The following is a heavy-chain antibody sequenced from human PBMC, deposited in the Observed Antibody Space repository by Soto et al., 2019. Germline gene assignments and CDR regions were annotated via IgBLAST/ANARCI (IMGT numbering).Heavy chain of an antibody. CDR3: ARVGDPSYYYDSSGYLDY. D-gene: IGHD3-22*01. V-gene: IGHV4-59*01. J-gene: IGHJ4*02. CDR1: GGSISSYY. CDR2: IYYSGST. Sequence: SETLSLTCTVSGGSISSYYWSWIRQPPGKGLEWIGYIYYSGSTNYNPSLKSRVTISVDTSKNQFSLKLSSVTAADTAVYYCARVGDPSYYYDSSGYLDYWGQGTLVTVSS.